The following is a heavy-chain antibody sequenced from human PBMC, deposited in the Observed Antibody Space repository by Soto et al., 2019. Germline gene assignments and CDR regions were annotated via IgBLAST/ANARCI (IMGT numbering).Heavy chain of an antibody. V-gene: IGHV4-59*01. CDR1: VGSISSYY. CDR3: ARRYGYAFDI. Sequence: SETLSLTCTVSVGSISSYYWGWIRQPPGKGLEWIGYIYYSGSTNYNPSLKSRVTISVDTSKNQFSLKLSSVTAADTAVYYCARRYGYAFDIWGQGTMVTVSS. CDR2: IYYSGST. J-gene: IGHJ3*02. D-gene: IGHD4-17*01.